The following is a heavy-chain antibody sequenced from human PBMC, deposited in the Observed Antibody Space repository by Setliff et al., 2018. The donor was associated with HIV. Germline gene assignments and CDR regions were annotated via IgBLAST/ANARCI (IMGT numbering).Heavy chain of an antibody. CDR1: GGSFSGYY. CDR2: INHGGST. Sequence: SETLSLTCAVYGGSFSGYYWSWIRQPPGKGLEWIGMINHGGSTNYNPSLKSRVTISIDTSKNRFSLKLNSVTAADTAVYYCATDYSSRHDAFDIWGRGTVVTVSS. D-gene: IGHD6-13*01. CDR3: ATDYSSRHDAFDI. V-gene: IGHV4-34*01. J-gene: IGHJ3*02.